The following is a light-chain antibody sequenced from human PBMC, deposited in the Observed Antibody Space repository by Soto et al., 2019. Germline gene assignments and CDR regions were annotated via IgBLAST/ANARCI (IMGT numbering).Light chain of an antibody. V-gene: IGLV2-14*03. CDR2: ANS. J-gene: IGLJ1*01. CDR1: NSDIGHYDY. Sequence: QSVLTQPASVSGSPGQSITISCTGTNSDIGHYDYVSWYQQHPGKAPKLLIYANSNRPSGVPDRFSGSKSGTSASLAITGLQAEDEADYYCQSYDTSLYGYVFGSGTKVTLL. CDR3: QSYDTSLYGYV.